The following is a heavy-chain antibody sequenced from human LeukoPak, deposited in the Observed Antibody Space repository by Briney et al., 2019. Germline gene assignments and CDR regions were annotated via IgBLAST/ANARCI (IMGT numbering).Heavy chain of an antibody. Sequence: GGSLRLFCATSGFSFSIYGMHWVRQAQGKGLEWVALTWYDGSNKNYADSVKGRFTISRDNSKNTLYLQMNSLRGEDTAVYYCARGGLTIAEATTSWYLDYWGQGTLVTVSS. CDR2: TWYDGSNK. CDR3: ARGGLTIAEATTSWYLDY. J-gene: IGHJ4*02. D-gene: IGHD1-26*01. CDR1: GFSFSIYG. V-gene: IGHV3-33*01.